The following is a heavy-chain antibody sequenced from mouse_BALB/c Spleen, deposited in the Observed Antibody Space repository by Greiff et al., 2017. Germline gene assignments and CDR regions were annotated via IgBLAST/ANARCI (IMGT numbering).Heavy chain of an antibody. Sequence: EVKLMESGPSLVKPSQTLSLTCSVTGDSITSGYWNWIRKFPGNKLEYMGYISYSGSTYYNPSLKSRISITRDTSKNQYYLQLNSVTTEDTATYYCARDYYGSSPFAYWGQGTLVTVSA. D-gene: IGHD1-1*01. V-gene: IGHV3-8*02. CDR1: GDSITSGY. CDR3: ARDYYGSSPFAY. CDR2: ISYSGST. J-gene: IGHJ3*01.